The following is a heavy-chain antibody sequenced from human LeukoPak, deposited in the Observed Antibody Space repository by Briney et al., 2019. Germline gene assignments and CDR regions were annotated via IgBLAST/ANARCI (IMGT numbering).Heavy chain of an antibody. CDR1: GGSFSGYY. CDR2: INHSGST. D-gene: IGHD6-6*01. V-gene: IGHV4-34*01. CDR3: ARGGETAARLFVD. J-gene: IGHJ4*02. Sequence: PSETLSLTCAVYGGSFSGYYWSWIRQPPGKGLEWIGEINHSGSTNYNPSLKSRVTISVDTSKNQFSLKLSSVTAADTAVYYCARGGETAARLFVDWGQGTLVTVSS.